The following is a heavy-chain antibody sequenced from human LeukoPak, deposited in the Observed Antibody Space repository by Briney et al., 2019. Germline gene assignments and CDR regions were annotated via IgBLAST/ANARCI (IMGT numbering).Heavy chain of an antibody. Sequence: GRSLRLSCAASGFTFSSYAMHWVRQAPGKGLEWEAVISYDGSNKYYADSVKGRFTISRDNSKNTLYLQMNSLRAEDTAVYYCARDFGWLVESYFDYWGQGTLVTVSS. CDR3: ARDFGWLVESYFDY. V-gene: IGHV3-30-3*01. CDR1: GFTFSSYA. J-gene: IGHJ4*02. D-gene: IGHD6-19*01. CDR2: ISYDGSNK.